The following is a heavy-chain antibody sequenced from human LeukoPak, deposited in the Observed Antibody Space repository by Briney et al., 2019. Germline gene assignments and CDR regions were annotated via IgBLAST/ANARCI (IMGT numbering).Heavy chain of an antibody. V-gene: IGHV3-30*19. CDR2: ISYDGSNK. D-gene: IGHD6-6*01. Sequence: PGGSLRLSCAASGFTFSSYGMHWVRQAPGKGLEWVAVISYDGSNKYYADSVKGRFTISRDNSKNTLYLQMNSLRAEDTAVYYCARASSSPGLGFDPWGQGTLVTVSS. CDR3: ARASSSPGLGFDP. CDR1: GFTFSSYG. J-gene: IGHJ5*02.